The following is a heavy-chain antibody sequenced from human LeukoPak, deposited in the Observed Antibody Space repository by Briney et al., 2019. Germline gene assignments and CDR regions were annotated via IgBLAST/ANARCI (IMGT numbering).Heavy chain of an antibody. V-gene: IGHV4-34*01. CDR2: INHSGST. J-gene: IGHJ4*02. Sequence: SETLSLTCAVYGGSFSGYYWSWIRQPPGKGLEWIGEINHSGSTNYNASLKSRVTISVDTSKNQFSLKLSSVTAADTAVYYCATVSIGSSWSNYFDYWGQGTLVTVSS. D-gene: IGHD6-13*01. CDR3: ATVSIGSSWSNYFDY. CDR1: GGSFSGYY.